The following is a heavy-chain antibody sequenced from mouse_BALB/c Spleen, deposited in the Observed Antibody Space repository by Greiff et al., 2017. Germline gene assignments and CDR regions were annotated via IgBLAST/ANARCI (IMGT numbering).Heavy chain of an antibody. CDR2: IDPANGNT. CDR3: ARYEYELYYAMDY. J-gene: IGHJ4*01. CDR1: GFNIKDTY. Sequence: VQLQQSGAELVKPGASVKLSCTASGFNIKDTYMHWVKQRPEQGLEWIGRIDPANGNTKYDPKFQGKATITADTSSNTAYLQLSSLTSEDTAVYYCARYEYELYYAMDYWGQGTSVTVSS. V-gene: IGHV14-3*02. D-gene: IGHD2-4*01.